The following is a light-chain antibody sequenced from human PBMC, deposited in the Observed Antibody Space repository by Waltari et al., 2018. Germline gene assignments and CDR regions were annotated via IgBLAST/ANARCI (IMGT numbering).Light chain of an antibody. J-gene: IGKJ1*01. CDR3: QQTFSLET. CDR1: QNVGDY. CDR2: TTS. Sequence: IQMTQSPSSLAASVGDRVTITCRASQNVGDYLNWYQQKSGKAPRLLIYTTSILQSGVPSRFSGSGSGTDFSLIINGLQPEDFATYYCQQTFSLETFGQGTKVEIQ. V-gene: IGKV1-39*01.